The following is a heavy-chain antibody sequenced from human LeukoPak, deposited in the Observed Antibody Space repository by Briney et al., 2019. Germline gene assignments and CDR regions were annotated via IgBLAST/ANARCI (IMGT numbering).Heavy chain of an antibody. D-gene: IGHD6-6*01. CDR1: GFTFSSYA. Sequence: PGGSLRLSCAASGFTFSSYAMSWVRQAPGKGLEWVSAISGSGGSIYYADSVKGRFTISRDNSKNTLFLQINSLRAEDTAVYYCAKSSGGTAYYYYMDVWGKGTTVTVSS. CDR2: ISGSGGSI. J-gene: IGHJ6*03. V-gene: IGHV3-23*01. CDR3: AKSSGGTAYYYYMDV.